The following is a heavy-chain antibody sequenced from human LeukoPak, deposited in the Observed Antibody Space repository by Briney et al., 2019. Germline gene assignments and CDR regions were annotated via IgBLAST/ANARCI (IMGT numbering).Heavy chain of an antibody. J-gene: IGHJ3*02. CDR3: ATSLIYAFDI. D-gene: IGHD3/OR15-3a*01. Sequence: PSGTLSLTCAVYGGSFSGYYWSWIRQPPGKGLEWIGEINHSGSTNYNPSLKSRVTISVDTSKNQFSLKLSSVAAADTAVYYCATSLIYAFDIWGQGTMVTVSS. CDR2: INHSGST. CDR1: GGSFSGYY. V-gene: IGHV4-34*01.